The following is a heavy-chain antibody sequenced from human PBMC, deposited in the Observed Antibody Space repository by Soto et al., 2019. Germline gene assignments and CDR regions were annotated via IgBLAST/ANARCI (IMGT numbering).Heavy chain of an antibody. J-gene: IGHJ3*01. Sequence: QVQLVESGGGVVQPGRSLRLSCAASGFTFSSYAMHWVRQAPGKGLEWVAVISYDGSNKYYADSVKGRFTISRDNSKNPLYLLKNSRGAEDTAVYYCGGEGGADDHCGQGTMVTVSS. D-gene: IGHD1-1*01. CDR1: GFTFSSYA. CDR2: ISYDGSNK. V-gene: IGHV3-30-3*01. CDR3: GGEGGADDH.